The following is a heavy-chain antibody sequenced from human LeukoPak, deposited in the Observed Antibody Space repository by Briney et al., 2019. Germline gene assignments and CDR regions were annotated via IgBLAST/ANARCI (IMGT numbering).Heavy chain of an antibody. CDR1: GYSFTSYW. Sequence: GESLKISCKGSGYSFTSYWIGWVRQMPGKGLEWMGIIYPGGSDTRYSPSFQGQVTISADKSISTAYLQWSSLRSEDTAVYYCARGTSDPSSSWYGWYYYYYMDVWGKGTTVTISS. V-gene: IGHV5-51*01. CDR3: ARGTSDPSSSWYGWYYYYYMDV. D-gene: IGHD6-13*01. J-gene: IGHJ6*03. CDR2: IYPGGSDT.